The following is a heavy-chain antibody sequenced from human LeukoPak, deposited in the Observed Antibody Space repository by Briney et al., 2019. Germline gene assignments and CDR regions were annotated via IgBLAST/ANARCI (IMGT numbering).Heavy chain of an antibody. V-gene: IGHV3-23*01. J-gene: IGHJ4*02. Sequence: GGSLRLSCAASGFTFSSYAMSWVRQAPGKGLEWVSAISGSGGSTYYADSVKGRFTISRDNSKNTLYLQMNSLRAEDTAVYCCAKGPRSSTSCYNYWGQGTLVTVSS. CDR1: GFTFSSYA. CDR3: AKGPRSSTSCYNY. CDR2: ISGSGGST. D-gene: IGHD2-2*02.